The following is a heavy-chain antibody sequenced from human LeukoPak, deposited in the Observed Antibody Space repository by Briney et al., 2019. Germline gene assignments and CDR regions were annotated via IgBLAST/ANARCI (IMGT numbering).Heavy chain of an antibody. V-gene: IGHV4-4*07. Sequence: SETLSLTCTVSGGFINSYYWSWIRQPAGKGLEWIGRVYTSGITNYNPSLKSRITMSVDTSKNQFSLKLTSVTAADTAVYYCARHNGFDRGYYYYMDVWGRGTTVTVSS. D-gene: IGHD3-9*01. CDR2: VYTSGIT. CDR3: ARHNGFDRGYYYYMDV. J-gene: IGHJ6*03. CDR1: GGFINSYY.